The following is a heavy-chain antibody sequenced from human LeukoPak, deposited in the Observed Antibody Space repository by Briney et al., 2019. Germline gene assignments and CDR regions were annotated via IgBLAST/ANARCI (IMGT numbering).Heavy chain of an antibody. CDR3: ARVGLPVHYDILTGQYYNPSGLGHWYFDL. V-gene: IGHV3-23*01. Sequence: GGSLRLSCAASGFAFSSYAMSWVRQAPGKGLEWVSAITDGGGSTYYADSVKGRFTISRDHSKNTLYLQMNSLRAEDTAVYYCARVGLPVHYDILTGQYYNPSGLGHWYFDLWGRGTLVTVSS. J-gene: IGHJ2*01. CDR1: GFAFSSYA. CDR2: ITDGGGST. D-gene: IGHD3-9*01.